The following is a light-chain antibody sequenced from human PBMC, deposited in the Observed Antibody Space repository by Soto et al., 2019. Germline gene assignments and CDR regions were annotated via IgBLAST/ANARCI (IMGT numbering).Light chain of an antibody. J-gene: IGKJ1*01. CDR2: GAS. Sequence: ERVITQSPATVSVSPGERAPVCCRASQRFSSNLAWYQQKPGQAPRLLIYGASTRATGIPARFSGSGSGTEFTLTIRSLQSEDFAVYYCQQYNNWPRTFAQGTKVDIK. V-gene: IGKV3-15*01. CDR3: QQYNNWPRT. CDR1: QRFSSN.